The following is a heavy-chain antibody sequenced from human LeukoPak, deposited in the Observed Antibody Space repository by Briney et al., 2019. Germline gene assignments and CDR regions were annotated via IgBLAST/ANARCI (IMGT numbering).Heavy chain of an antibody. D-gene: IGHD3-3*01. V-gene: IGHV4-4*02. Sequence: SETLSLTCAVSGGSISSSNWWSWVRQPPGKGLEWIGEIYHSGSTNYNPSLKSRVTISVDKSKSQFSLKLSSVTAADTAVYYCARHEMGPWSGYPFDYWGQGILVTVSS. CDR2: IYHSGST. CDR1: GGSISSSNW. CDR3: ARHEMGPWSGYPFDY. J-gene: IGHJ4*02.